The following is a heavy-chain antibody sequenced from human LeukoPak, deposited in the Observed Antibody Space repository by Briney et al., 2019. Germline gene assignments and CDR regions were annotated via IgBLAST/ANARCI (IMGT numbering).Heavy chain of an antibody. CDR1: GGSFSGYY. D-gene: IGHD3-10*01. CDR3: ARRERTMVRGSAFDI. Sequence: LETLSLTCAVYGGSFSGYYWSWIRQPPGKGLEWIGEINHSGSTNYNPSLKSRVTISVDTSKNQFSLKLSSVTAADTAVYYCARRERTMVRGSAFDIWGQGTMVTVSS. CDR2: INHSGST. V-gene: IGHV4-34*01. J-gene: IGHJ3*02.